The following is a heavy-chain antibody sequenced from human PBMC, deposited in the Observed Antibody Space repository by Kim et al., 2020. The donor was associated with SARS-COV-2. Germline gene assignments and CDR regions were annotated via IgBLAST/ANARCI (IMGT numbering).Heavy chain of an antibody. D-gene: IGHD5-12*01. J-gene: IGHJ6*02. CDR1: GFTFSSYS. V-gene: IGHV3-21*01. Sequence: GGSLRLSCAASGFTFSSYSMNWVRQAPGKGLEWVSSISSSSSYIYYADSVKGRFTISRDNAKNSLYLQMNSLRAEDTAVYYCARHLVATITLRGYYYYGMDGWGQGTTVTVSS. CDR2: ISSSSSYI. CDR3: ARHLVATITLRGYYYYGMDG.